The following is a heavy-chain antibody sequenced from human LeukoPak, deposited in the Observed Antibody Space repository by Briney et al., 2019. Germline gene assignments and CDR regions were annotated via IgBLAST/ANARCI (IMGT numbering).Heavy chain of an antibody. Sequence: SETLSLTCTVSGASMSRYYWSWIRQPPGKGLEWIASIYYSGNTNYNPSLKSRFTISVDTSKNQFSLRLSSVTAADTAVYYCARFSEYYHSSVHYLDYWGQGTLVSVSS. CDR3: ARFSEYYHSSVHYLDY. V-gene: IGHV4-59*01. J-gene: IGHJ4*02. CDR1: GASMSRYY. D-gene: IGHD3-22*01. CDR2: IYYSGNT.